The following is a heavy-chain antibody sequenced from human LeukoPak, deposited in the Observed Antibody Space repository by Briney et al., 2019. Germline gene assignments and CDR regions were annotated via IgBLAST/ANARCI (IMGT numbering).Heavy chain of an antibody. CDR3: AKDMRYSSSWYDFDY. V-gene: IGHV3-9*01. CDR2: ISWNSGSI. J-gene: IGHJ4*02. CDR1: GFTFDDYA. Sequence: GGSLRLSCAASGFTFDDYAMHWVRQAPGKGLEWVSGISWNSGSIGYADSVKGRFTISRDNAKNSLYLQMNSLRAGDTALYYCAKDMRYSSSWYDFDYWGQGTLVTVSS. D-gene: IGHD6-13*01.